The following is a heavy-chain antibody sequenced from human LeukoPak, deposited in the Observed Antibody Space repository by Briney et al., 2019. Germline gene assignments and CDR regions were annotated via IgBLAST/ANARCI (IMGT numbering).Heavy chain of an antibody. V-gene: IGHV1-2*02. J-gene: IGHJ4*02. CDR3: AKARYSSGWYWGY. CDR1: GYTFTSYD. CDR2: MNPNSGGT. D-gene: IGHD6-19*01. Sequence: GASVKVSCKASGYTFTSYDINWVRQATGQGLEWMGWMNPNSGGTNYAQKFQGRVTMTRDTSISTAYMELSRLRSDDTAVYYCAKARYSSGWYWGYWGQGTLVTVSS.